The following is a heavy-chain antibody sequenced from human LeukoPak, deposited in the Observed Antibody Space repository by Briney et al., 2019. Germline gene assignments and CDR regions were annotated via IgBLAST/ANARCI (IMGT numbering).Heavy chain of an antibody. CDR1: GGSISNYY. Sequence: SETLSLTCTVSGGSISNYYWSWIRQPPGKGLEWIGYIYYSGSTNYNPSLKSRLTISIDTSKNQFSLKLSSMTAADTAVYYCARGGSYYGFYYFDYWGQGTLVTVSS. V-gene: IGHV4-59*01. CDR2: IYYSGST. J-gene: IGHJ4*02. CDR3: ARGGSYYGFYYFDY. D-gene: IGHD1-26*01.